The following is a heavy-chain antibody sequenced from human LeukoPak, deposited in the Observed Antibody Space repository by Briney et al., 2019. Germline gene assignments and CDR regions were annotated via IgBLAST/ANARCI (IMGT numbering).Heavy chain of an antibody. CDR2: IYYSGST. D-gene: IGHD4-17*01. CDR1: GGSISSYY. Sequence: SETLSLTCTVSGGSISSYYWSWIRRPPGKGLEWIGYIYYSGSTNYNPSLKSRVTISVDTSKNQFSLKLSSVTAADTAVYYCARDPYGDYGYDASDIWGQGTMVTVSS. CDR3: ARDPYGDYGYDASDI. J-gene: IGHJ3*02. V-gene: IGHV4-59*01.